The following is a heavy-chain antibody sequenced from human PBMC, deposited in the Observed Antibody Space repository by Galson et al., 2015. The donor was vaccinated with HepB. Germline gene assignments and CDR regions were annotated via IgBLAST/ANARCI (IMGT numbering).Heavy chain of an antibody. Sequence: PALVKPTQTLTLTCTFFGFSLSTSGMCVSWIRQPPGKALEWLALIDWDDDKYYSTSLKTRLTISKDTSKNQVVLTMTNMDPVDTATYYCARARPQYSSGWYYFDYWGQGTLVTVSS. CDR2: IDWDDDK. V-gene: IGHV2-70*01. CDR3: ARARPQYSSGWYYFDY. D-gene: IGHD6-19*01. CDR1: GFSLSTSGMC. J-gene: IGHJ4*02.